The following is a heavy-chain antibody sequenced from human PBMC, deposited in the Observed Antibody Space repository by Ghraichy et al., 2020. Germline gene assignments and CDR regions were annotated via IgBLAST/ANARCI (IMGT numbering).Heavy chain of an antibody. CDR2: VNHSGSA. V-gene: IGHV4-34*01. Sequence: SETLSLTCSVFPRSLSGYYWNWIRQSPGKGLEWIGEVNHSGSANYNPSLQSRVTISVATSNNQFSLKVLSVTAADSALYYCARGRRGAASAKIGFNWFDPWGQGTLVTVSS. CDR3: ARGRRGAASAKIGFNWFDP. CDR1: PRSLSGYY. J-gene: IGHJ5*02. D-gene: IGHD1-26*01.